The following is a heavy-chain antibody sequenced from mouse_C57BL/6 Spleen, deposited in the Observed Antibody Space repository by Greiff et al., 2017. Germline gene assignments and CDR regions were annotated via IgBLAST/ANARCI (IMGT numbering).Heavy chain of an antibody. Sequence: DVMLVESGGGLVQPGGSLSLSCAASGFTFTDYYMSWVRQPPGKALEWLGFIRNKANGYTTEYSASVKGRFTISRDNSQSILYLQMNALRAEDSATYYCARSLYSKGDAMDYWGQGTSVTVSS. CDR1: GFTFTDYY. D-gene: IGHD2-5*01. CDR3: ARSLYSKGDAMDY. CDR2: IRNKANGYTT. J-gene: IGHJ4*01. V-gene: IGHV7-3*01.